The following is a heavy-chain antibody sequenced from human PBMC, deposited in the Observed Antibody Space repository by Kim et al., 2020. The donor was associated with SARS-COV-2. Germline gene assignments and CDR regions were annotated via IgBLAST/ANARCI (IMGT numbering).Heavy chain of an antibody. CDR2: IYYSGST. CDR3: ARQTGLSGWYLRY. J-gene: IGHJ4*02. D-gene: IGHD6-19*01. Sequence: SETLSLTCTVSGGSISSSSYYWGWIRQPPGKGLEWIGSIYYSGSTYYNPSLKSRVTISVDTSKNQFSLKLSSVTAADTAVYYCARQTGLSGWYLRYWGQGTLVTVSS. CDR1: GGSISSSSYY. V-gene: IGHV4-39*01.